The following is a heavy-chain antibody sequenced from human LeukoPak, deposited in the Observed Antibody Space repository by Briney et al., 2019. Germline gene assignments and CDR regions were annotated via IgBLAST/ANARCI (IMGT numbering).Heavy chain of an antibody. Sequence: PSETLSLTCTVSGVSISSSSYSWGWIRQPPGKGLEWIGSIYYSGSTYYNPSLKSRVTISVDTSKNQFSLKLSSVTAADTAVYYCARPKALLEWLSPDPFNDAFDIWGQGTMVTVSS. CDR1: GVSISSSSYS. D-gene: IGHD3-3*01. CDR2: IYYSGST. CDR3: ARPKALLEWLSPDPFNDAFDI. J-gene: IGHJ3*02. V-gene: IGHV4-39*01.